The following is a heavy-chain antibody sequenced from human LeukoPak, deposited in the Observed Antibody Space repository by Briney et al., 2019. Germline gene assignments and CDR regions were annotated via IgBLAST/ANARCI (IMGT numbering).Heavy chain of an antibody. CDR3: ASLGGGYSSGWYTEDAFDI. V-gene: IGHV3-30*02. Sequence: GGSLRLSCAASGFTFSTYGMYWVRQAPGKGLEWVAFIRYDGSNKYYADSVKGRFTISRDNSKNTLYLQMNSLRAEDTAVYYCASLGGGYSSGWYTEDAFDIWGQGTMATVSS. D-gene: IGHD6-19*01. J-gene: IGHJ3*02. CDR1: GFTFSTYG. CDR2: IRYDGSNK.